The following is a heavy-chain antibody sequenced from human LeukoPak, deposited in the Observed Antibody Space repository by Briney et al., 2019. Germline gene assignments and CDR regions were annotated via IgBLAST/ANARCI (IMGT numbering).Heavy chain of an antibody. Sequence: GESLEISCKGSGYSFTSYWIGWVRQMPGKGLEWMGIIYPGDSDTRYSPSFQGQVTISADKSISTAYLQWSSLKASDTAMYYCARRTHDSSGYYYGAFDIWGQGTMVTVSS. CDR1: GYSFTSYW. J-gene: IGHJ3*02. D-gene: IGHD3-22*01. CDR3: ARRTHDSSGYYYGAFDI. V-gene: IGHV5-51*01. CDR2: IYPGDSDT.